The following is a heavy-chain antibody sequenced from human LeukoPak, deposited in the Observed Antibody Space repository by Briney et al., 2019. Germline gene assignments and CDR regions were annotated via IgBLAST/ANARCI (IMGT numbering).Heavy chain of an antibody. D-gene: IGHD3-22*01. Sequence: PGRSLRLSCAASGFTFSSYGMHWVRQAPGIGLESLAVIWYDGSNKYYADSVKGRFTISRDNPKNTLYLQMNSLRAEDTAVYYCARARDYYYDSSGYYYYYYGMDVWGQGTTVTVSS. V-gene: IGHV3-33*01. J-gene: IGHJ6*02. CDR1: GFTFSSYG. CDR3: ARARDYYYDSSGYYYYYYGMDV. CDR2: IWYDGSNK.